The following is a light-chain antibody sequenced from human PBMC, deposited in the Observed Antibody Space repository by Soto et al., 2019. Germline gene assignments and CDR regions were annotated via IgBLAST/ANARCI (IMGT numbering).Light chain of an antibody. Sequence: QSVLTQPASVSGSPGQSITISCTGTSSDVGGYNYVSWYQQHPGKAPKLMIHEVSNRPSGVSNRFSGSKSGNTASLTISGLQAEDEADYYCSSYTSGSTYVFGTGTKVTVL. CDR3: SSYTSGSTYV. CDR1: SSDVGGYNY. J-gene: IGLJ1*01. V-gene: IGLV2-14*01. CDR2: EVS.